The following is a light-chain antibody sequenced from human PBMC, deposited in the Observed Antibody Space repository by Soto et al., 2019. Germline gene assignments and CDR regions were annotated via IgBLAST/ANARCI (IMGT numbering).Light chain of an antibody. Sequence: QSALTQPASVSGSPGQSITISCTGTSSDVGGYNYVSLYQQHPGKAPKLMIYDVSNRPSGVSNRFSGSKSGNTDSLTISGLQAEDEADYYCSSYTSSSTVVFGGGTKLTV. CDR3: SSYTSSSTVV. CDR1: SSDVGGYNY. CDR2: DVS. J-gene: IGLJ2*01. V-gene: IGLV2-14*01.